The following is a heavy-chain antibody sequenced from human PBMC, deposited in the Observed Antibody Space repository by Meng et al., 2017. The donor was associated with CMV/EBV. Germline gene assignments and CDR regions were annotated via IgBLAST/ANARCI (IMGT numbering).Heavy chain of an antibody. CDR1: GGSFSGYS. V-gene: IGHV4-34*01. J-gene: IGHJ4*02. Sequence: QVLLTRWGAGLLKPPETLPLTCGVHGGSFSGYSWSWIRQPPGKGLEWIGEINHSESTNYNPSLKSRVTISVDTSKNQFSLKLSSVTAADTAVYYCASSLTYPDYWGQGTLVTVSS. CDR3: ASSLTYPDY. D-gene: IGHD2-15*01. CDR2: INHSEST.